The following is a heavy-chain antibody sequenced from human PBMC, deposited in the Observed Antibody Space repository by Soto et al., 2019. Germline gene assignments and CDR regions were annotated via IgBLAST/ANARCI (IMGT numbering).Heavy chain of an antibody. CDR3: TASHYGEYVYY. D-gene: IGHD4-17*01. CDR1: GFSFTNVW. J-gene: IGHJ4*02. CDR2: IKSKSDAGTT. Sequence: EVQLVESGGGLVKPGGSLRLSCAASGFSFTNVWMSWVRQVPGKGLEWVGRIKSKSDAGTTDYAAPVKGRFTILRDDSKNTLYLQMNSLKTEDTAVYYCTASHYGEYVYYGGQETLFTVS. V-gene: IGHV3-15*01.